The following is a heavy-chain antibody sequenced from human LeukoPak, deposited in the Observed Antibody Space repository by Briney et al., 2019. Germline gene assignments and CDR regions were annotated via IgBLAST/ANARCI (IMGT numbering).Heavy chain of an antibody. CDR3: ARRIQLWLSYYFDY. Sequence: KPSDTLSLPCTVSGGSISSSSCYWGWIRQPPGKGLEWIGSIYYSGSTYYNPSLKGRVTISVDTSKNQFSLKLSSVTAADTAVYYCARRIQLWLSYYFDYWGQGTLVTVSS. J-gene: IGHJ4*02. V-gene: IGHV4-39*01. CDR1: GGSISSSSCY. CDR2: IYYSGST. D-gene: IGHD5-18*01.